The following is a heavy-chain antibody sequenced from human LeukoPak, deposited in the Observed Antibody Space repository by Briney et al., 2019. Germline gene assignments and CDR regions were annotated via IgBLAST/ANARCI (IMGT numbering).Heavy chain of an antibody. Sequence: SVKVSCKASGGTFSSYAISWARQAPGQGLEWMGGIIPIFGTANYAQKFQGRVTITTDESTSTAYMELSSLRSEDTAVYYCARLLWFGELSDSGYMDVWGKGTSVTVSS. D-gene: IGHD3-10*01. CDR1: GGTFSSYA. CDR3: ARLLWFGELSDSGYMDV. CDR2: IIPIFGTA. V-gene: IGHV1-69*05. J-gene: IGHJ6*03.